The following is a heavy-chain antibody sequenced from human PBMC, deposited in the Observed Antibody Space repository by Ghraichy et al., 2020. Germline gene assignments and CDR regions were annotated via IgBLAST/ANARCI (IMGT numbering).Heavy chain of an antibody. D-gene: IGHD3-3*01. J-gene: IGHJ6*02. Sequence: SETLSLTCAVYGGSFSGYYWSWIRQPPGKGLEWIGEINHSGSTNYNPSLKSRVTISVDTSKNQFSLKLSSVTAADTAVYYCAGFDGGFGVVSRYYGMDVWGQGTTVTVSS. CDR1: GGSFSGYY. CDR2: INHSGST. V-gene: IGHV4-34*01. CDR3: AGFDGGFGVVSRYYGMDV.